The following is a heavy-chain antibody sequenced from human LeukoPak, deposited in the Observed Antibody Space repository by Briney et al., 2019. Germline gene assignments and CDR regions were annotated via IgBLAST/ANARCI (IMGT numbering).Heavy chain of an antibody. CDR3: VREGEGPLSKDFDY. D-gene: IGHD2/OR15-2a*01. V-gene: IGHV1-2*02. CDR2: INPNSGGT. CDR1: GYTFTGYY. Sequence: ASVKVSCKASGYTFTGYYMHWVRQAPGQGLEWMGWINPNSGGTNYAQKFQGRVTMTRDTSISTAYMELTRLTSDDTAVYYCVREGEGPLSKDFDYWGQGTLVTVSS. J-gene: IGHJ4*02.